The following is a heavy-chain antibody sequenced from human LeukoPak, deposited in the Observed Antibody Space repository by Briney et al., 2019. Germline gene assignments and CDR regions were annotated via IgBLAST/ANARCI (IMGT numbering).Heavy chain of an antibody. V-gene: IGHV1-69*06. J-gene: IGHJ6*03. D-gene: IGHD6-19*01. CDR2: IIPIFGTA. Sequence: GASVKVSCKASGGTFSSYAVSWVRQAPGQGLEWMGGIIPIFGTANYAQKFQGRVTITADKSTSTAYMGLSSLRSEDTAVYYCARTVAGHYYYYMDVWGKGTTVTVSS. CDR1: GGTFSSYA. CDR3: ARTVAGHYYYYMDV.